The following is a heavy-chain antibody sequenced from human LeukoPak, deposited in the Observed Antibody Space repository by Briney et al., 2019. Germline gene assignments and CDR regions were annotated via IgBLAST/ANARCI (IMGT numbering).Heavy chain of an antibody. CDR3: ARGNYYGSGSYEFDY. J-gene: IGHJ4*02. CDR2: ISSSGSTI. V-gene: IGHV3-48*03. CDR1: GFTLSIYE. D-gene: IGHD3-10*01. Sequence: GGSLRLSCAPSGFTLSIYEMNWVRQAPGKGLEWVSYISSSGSTIYYADSVKGRFTISRDNAKNSLYLQMNSLRAEDTAVYYCARGNYYGSGSYEFDYWGQGTLVTVSS.